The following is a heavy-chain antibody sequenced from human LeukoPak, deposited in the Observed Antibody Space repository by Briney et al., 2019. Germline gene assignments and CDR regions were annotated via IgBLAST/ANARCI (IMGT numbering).Heavy chain of an antibody. J-gene: IGHJ4*02. CDR2: IYYSGST. Sequence: SETLSLTCTVSGGYISSYYWSWIRQPPGKGLECIGYIYYSGSTNYNPSLKSRVTISVDRSKNQFFLKLSSVTAADAAVYYCARDGGDYDSTGPLFDYWGQGTLVTVSS. CDR3: ARDGGDYDSTGPLFDY. CDR1: GGYISSYY. V-gene: IGHV4-59*01. D-gene: IGHD3-22*01.